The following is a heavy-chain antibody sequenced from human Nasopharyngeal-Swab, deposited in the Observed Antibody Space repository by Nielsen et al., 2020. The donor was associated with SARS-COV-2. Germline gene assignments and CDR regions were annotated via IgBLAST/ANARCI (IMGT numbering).Heavy chain of an antibody. CDR2: IYYRGST. J-gene: IGHJ5*02. V-gene: IGHV4-39*01. CDR3: AADSTQRLVLKRTSFDP. Sequence: WIRQPSGKVLEWIGSIYYRGSTYFNPSLESRVTISVDTSKNQFSLKLSSVTAADTAVYYCAADSTQRLVLKRTSFDPWGQGTLVTVSS. D-gene: IGHD6-19*01.